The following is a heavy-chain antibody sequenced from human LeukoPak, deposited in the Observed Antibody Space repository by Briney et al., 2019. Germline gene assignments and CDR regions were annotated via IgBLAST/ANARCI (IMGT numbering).Heavy chain of an antibody. V-gene: IGHV1-69*13. CDR3: ARDSDYGDYYDAFHI. Sequence: ASVKVSCKASGGTFSSDGMNWVRQAPGQGLEWMGGIIPFLGTANYEQKFQGRVTITADESTSTAYMELSSLRSEDTAVYYCARDSDYGDYYDAFHIWGQGTLVTVSS. CDR1: GGTFSSDG. CDR2: IIPFLGTA. J-gene: IGHJ3*02. D-gene: IGHD4-17*01.